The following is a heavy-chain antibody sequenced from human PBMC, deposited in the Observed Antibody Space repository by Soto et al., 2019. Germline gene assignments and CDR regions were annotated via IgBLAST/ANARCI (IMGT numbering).Heavy chain of an antibody. D-gene: IGHD3-22*01. CDR2: ISYDGSNK. Sequence: GGSLRLSCAASGFTFSSYGMHWVRQAPGKGLEWVAVISYDGSNKYYADSVKGRFTISRDNSKNALYLQMNSLRAEDTAVYYCRYYYDSSGYYSDYRGQGTLVTVSS. V-gene: IGHV3-30*03. CDR3: RYYYDSSGYYSDY. CDR1: GFTFSSYG. J-gene: IGHJ4*02.